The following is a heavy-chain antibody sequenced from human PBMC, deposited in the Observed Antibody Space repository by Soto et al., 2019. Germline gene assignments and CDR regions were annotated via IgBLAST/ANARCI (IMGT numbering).Heavy chain of an antibody. V-gene: IGHV2-5*02. D-gene: IGHD4-17*01. J-gene: IGHJ4*02. CDR2: IYWDDDK. CDR3: AHSTDDYGDYGKNWKSYYFDY. Sequence: ESGPTLVNPTQTLTLTCTFSGFSLSTSGVGVGWIRQPPGKALEWLALIYWDDDKRYSPSLKSRLTITKDTSKNQVVLTMTNMDPVDTATYYCAHSTDDYGDYGKNWKSYYFDYWGQGTLVTVSS. CDR1: GFSLSTSGVG.